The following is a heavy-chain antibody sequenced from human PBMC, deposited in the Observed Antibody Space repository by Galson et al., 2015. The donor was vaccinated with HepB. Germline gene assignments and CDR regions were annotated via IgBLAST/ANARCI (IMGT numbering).Heavy chain of an antibody. J-gene: IGHJ6*02. Sequence: SLRLSCAASGFTFSSYAMSWVRQAPGKGLEWVSAISGSGGSTYYADSVKGRFTISRDNSKNTLYLQMNSLRAEDTAVYYCATQTYYDFWSGYYFQMYYYYGMDVWGQGTTVTVSS. CDR3: ATQTYYDFWSGYYFQMYYYYGMDV. CDR1: GFTFSSYA. D-gene: IGHD3-3*01. CDR2: ISGSGGST. V-gene: IGHV3-23*01.